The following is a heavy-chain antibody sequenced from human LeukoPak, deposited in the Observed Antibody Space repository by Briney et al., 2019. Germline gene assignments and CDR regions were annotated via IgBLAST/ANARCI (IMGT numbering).Heavy chain of an antibody. V-gene: IGHV4-39*07. D-gene: IGHD2-15*01. J-gene: IGHJ6*03. CDR2: LDESGRP. CDR3: ARDLGGYPFFMDV. Sequence: KASETLSLTCSVSGGSTRSGRHHWDWVRQPPGKGLEFIGSLDESGRPYYNAPLKSRVTISEDSSGKQFSLNLSSVTAADTAVYYCARDLGGYPFFMDVWGRGTTVIVSS. CDR1: GGSTRSGRHH.